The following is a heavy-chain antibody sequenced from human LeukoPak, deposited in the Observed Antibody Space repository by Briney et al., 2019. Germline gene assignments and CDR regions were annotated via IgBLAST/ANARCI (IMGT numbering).Heavy chain of an antibody. D-gene: IGHD3-16*02. J-gene: IGHJ4*02. CDR2: IHYSGST. CDR3: ARGDYDYVWGSYRFDY. V-gene: IGHV4-59*01. CDR1: GGSISSYY. Sequence: SETLSLTCTVSGGSISSYYWSWIRQPPGKGLEWIGYIHYSGSTNYNPSLKSRVTISVDTSKNQFSLKLSSVTAADTAVYYCARGDYDYVWGSYRFDYWGQGTLVTVSS.